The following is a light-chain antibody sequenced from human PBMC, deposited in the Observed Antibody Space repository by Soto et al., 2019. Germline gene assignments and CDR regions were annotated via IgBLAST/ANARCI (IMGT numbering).Light chain of an antibody. CDR2: DAS. V-gene: IGKV3-20*01. CDR3: QQYGSSPQT. CDR1: QSVSSS. J-gene: IGKJ1*01. Sequence: EIVLTQSPSTLSVPTWERVPLSCRASQSVSSSLAWFQQKPGQAPRLLIYDASTRATGIPDRFSGSGSGTDFTLTISRLEPEDFAVYYCQQYGSSPQTFGQGTRWIS.